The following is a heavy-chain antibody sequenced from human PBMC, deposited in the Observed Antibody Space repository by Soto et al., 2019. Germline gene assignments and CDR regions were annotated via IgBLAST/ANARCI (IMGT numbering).Heavy chain of an antibody. CDR2: ISAHNGNT. Sequence: QVHLVQSGAEVKKPGASVKVSCKCSGYTITSYGITWVRQAPGQGLEWMGWISAHNGNTDYAQKLQGRVTVTRDTSTSTAYMELRSLRSDDTAVYYCARGRYGDYWGQGPLVTVSS. CDR3: ARGRYGDY. J-gene: IGHJ4*02. V-gene: IGHV1-18*01. CDR1: GYTITSYG. D-gene: IGHD1-1*01.